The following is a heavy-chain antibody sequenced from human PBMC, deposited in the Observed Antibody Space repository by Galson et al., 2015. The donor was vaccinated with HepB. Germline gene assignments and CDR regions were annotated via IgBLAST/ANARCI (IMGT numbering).Heavy chain of an antibody. D-gene: IGHD3-3*01. CDR3: ASGSDFWSGYYRIGGSGGDYYMDV. J-gene: IGHJ6*03. CDR1: GGSISSGSYY. CDR2: IYTSGST. Sequence: TLSLTCTVSGGSISSGSYYWSWIRQPAGKGLEWIGRIYTSGSTNYNPSLKSRVTMSVDTSKNQFSLKLSSVTAADTAVYYCASGSDFWSGYYRIGGSGGDYYMDVWGKGTTVTVSS. V-gene: IGHV4-61*02.